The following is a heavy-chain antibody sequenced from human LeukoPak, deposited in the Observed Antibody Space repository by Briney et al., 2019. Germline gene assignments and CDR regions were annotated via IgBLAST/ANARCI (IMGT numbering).Heavy chain of an antibody. V-gene: IGHV3-30*18. CDR3: AKEISPGGDAFDI. D-gene: IGHD3-16*01. Sequence: PGRSLRLSCAASGFTFSSYGMHWVRQAPGKGLEWVAVISYDGSNKYYADSVKGRFTISRDNSKNTLYLQMNSLRAEDTAVYYCAKEISPGGDAFDIWGQGTMVSVSS. CDR2: ISYDGSNK. CDR1: GFTFSSYG. J-gene: IGHJ3*02.